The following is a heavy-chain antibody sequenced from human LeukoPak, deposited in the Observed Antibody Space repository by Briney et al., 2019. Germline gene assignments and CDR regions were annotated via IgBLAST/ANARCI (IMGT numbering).Heavy chain of an antibody. CDR3: ARESHCYDFWSGYFDY. CDR2: INPSGGST. D-gene: IGHD3-3*01. J-gene: IGHJ4*02. CDR1: GYTFTSYY. V-gene: IGHV1-46*01. Sequence: ASVKVSCKASGYTFTSYYMHWVRQAPGQGLEWMGIINPSGGSTSYAQKFQGRVTMTRDTSTSTVYMELSSLRSEDTAVYYCARESHCYDFWSGYFDYWGQGTLVTVSS.